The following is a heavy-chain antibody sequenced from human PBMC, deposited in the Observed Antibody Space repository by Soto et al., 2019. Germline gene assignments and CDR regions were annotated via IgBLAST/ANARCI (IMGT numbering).Heavy chain of an antibody. CDR3: ARVIPGAEAWFDP. D-gene: IGHD2-2*01. CDR1: GNTFTNFV. V-gene: IGHV1-18*01. CDR2: ISAYTDDP. Sequence: GASVKVSCKASGNTFTNFVVTWVRQAPGQGLEWMGWISAYTDDPNYAQKFQGRVTMTIDTSTSTAYLDLRSLTSDDTAVYYCARVIPGAEAWFDPWGQGTPVTVSS. J-gene: IGHJ5*02.